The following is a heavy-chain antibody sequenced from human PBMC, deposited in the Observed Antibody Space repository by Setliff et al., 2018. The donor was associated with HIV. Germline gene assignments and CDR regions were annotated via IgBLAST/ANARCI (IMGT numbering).Heavy chain of an antibody. D-gene: IGHD3-22*01. J-gene: IGHJ4*02. Sequence: SETLSLTCTVSGGSITSSTYYWDWIRQPPGKGLEWIGSIFYSGSTYYNPSVKSRVTVSIDTSKNQFSLRLSSVTAADTAVYYCARDHKYYYDSSGLDYWGQGTLV. CDR3: ARDHKYYYDSSGLDY. CDR1: GGSITSSTYY. V-gene: IGHV4-39*07. CDR2: IFYSGST.